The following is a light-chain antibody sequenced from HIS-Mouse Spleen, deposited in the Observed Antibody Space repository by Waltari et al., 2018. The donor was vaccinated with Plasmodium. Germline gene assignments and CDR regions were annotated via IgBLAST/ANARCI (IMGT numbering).Light chain of an antibody. CDR3: GTWDSSLSAGVV. J-gene: IGLJ2*01. Sequence: QSVFTQPPSVSAAPGPKVNIPCPGSSPNLGKYYVSWYQQLPGTAPKLLIYDNNKRPSGIPDRFSGSKSGTSATLGITGLQTGDEADYYCGTWDSSLSAGVVFGGGTKLTVL. CDR2: DNN. V-gene: IGLV1-51*01. CDR1: SPNLGKYY.